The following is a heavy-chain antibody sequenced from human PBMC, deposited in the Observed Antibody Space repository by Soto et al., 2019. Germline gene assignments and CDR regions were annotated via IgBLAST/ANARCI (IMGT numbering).Heavy chain of an antibody. Sequence: PSETLSLTCAVSGGSIRIYSWSWIRQPPGKGLEWIGYLCYNGSTNYNPPLKSRVTISVDTSKNQFSLKLSSATAADTAVYYCVRVPYRSGWLFDYWGQGILVTVSS. CDR3: VRVPYRSGWLFDY. V-gene: IGHV4-59*01. CDR2: LCYNGST. D-gene: IGHD6-19*01. CDR1: GGSIRIYS. J-gene: IGHJ4*02.